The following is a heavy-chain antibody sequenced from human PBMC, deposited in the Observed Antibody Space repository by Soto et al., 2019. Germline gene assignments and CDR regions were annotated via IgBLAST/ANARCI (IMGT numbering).Heavy chain of an antibody. J-gene: IGHJ6*02. CDR2: IYTSGST. CDR1: GGSISSYY. D-gene: IGHD3-22*01. CDR3: ARDSGYSLFYYYYGMDV. Sequence: KASETLSLTCTVSGGSISSYYWSWIRQPAGKGLEWIGRIYTSGSTNYNPSLKSRVTMSVDTSKNQFSLKLSSVTAADTAVYYCARDSGYSLFYYYYGMDVWGQGTTVTVSS. V-gene: IGHV4-4*07.